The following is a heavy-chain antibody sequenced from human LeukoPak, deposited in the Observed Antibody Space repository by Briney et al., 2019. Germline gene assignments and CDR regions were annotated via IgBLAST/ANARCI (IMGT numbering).Heavy chain of an antibody. Sequence: SETLSLTCTVSGVSISNYYWSWIRQPPGKGLEWIGYIYYSGSTNYKSSLKSRVTISVDTSKNQFSLKLRSVSAADTAVYYCARVEEGYGSGRRENYYYYYMDVWGKGTTVTVSS. J-gene: IGHJ6*03. CDR1: GVSISNYY. CDR2: IYYSGST. V-gene: IGHV4-59*01. CDR3: ARVEEGYGSGRRENYYYYYMDV. D-gene: IGHD3-10*01.